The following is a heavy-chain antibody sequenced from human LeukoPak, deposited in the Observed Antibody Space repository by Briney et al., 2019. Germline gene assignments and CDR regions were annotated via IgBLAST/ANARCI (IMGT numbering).Heavy chain of an antibody. D-gene: IGHD3-9*01. V-gene: IGHV3-48*01. CDR3: AKDYDLLTGALDY. J-gene: IGHJ4*02. Sequence: RHGGSLRLSCAASGFTFGPYTMNWVRQAPGKGLEWVSYISSSSDTIYYADSVKGRFTISRDNSKNTLSLQMNSLRAEDTAIYYCAKDYDLLTGALDYWGQGTLVTVSS. CDR2: ISSSSDTI. CDR1: GFTFGPYT.